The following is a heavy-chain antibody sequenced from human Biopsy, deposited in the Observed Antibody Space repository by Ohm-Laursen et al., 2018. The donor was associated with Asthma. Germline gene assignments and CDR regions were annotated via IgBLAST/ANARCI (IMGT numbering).Heavy chain of an antibody. Sequence: SLRLSCTASGFTYEMHWVRQAPGKGLEWVAVISYDGSSIYYADSVKGRFTMARDNSKNTLDLQMNSLREEDTAVYYCVRDGTDDAFDIWGQGTVVSVSS. CDR3: VRDGTDDAFDI. J-gene: IGHJ3*02. V-gene: IGHV3-30-3*01. D-gene: IGHD1-1*01. CDR1: GFTYE. CDR2: ISYDGSSI.